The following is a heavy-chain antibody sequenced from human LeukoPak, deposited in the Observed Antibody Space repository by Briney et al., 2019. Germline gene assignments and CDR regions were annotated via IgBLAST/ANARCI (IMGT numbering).Heavy chain of an antibody. CDR1: GGSFSGYY. J-gene: IGHJ5*02. CDR3: ARRDDSSGYYYGEWFDP. Sequence: SETLSLTCAVYGGSFSGYYWSWIRQPPGKGLEWIREINHSGSTNYNPTLKSRVTISVDTSKNQFSLNLNSVTAADTAIYYCARRDDSSGYYYGEWFDPWGQGTPVTVSS. CDR2: INHSGST. D-gene: IGHD3-22*01. V-gene: IGHV4-34*01.